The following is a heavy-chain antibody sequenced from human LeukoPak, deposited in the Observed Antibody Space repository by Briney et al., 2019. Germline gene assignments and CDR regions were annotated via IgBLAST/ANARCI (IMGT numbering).Heavy chain of an antibody. V-gene: IGHV1-8*03. CDR2: MNPNSGNT. J-gene: IGHJ4*02. D-gene: IGHD3-22*01. Sequence: ASVKVSCKASGYTFTSYDINWVRQATGQGLEWMGWMNPNSGNTGYAQMFQGRITITRNTSISTAYMELSSLRSEDTAVYYCARDLGDSRSGWGQGTLVTVSS. CDR3: ARDLGDSRSG. CDR1: GYTFTSYD.